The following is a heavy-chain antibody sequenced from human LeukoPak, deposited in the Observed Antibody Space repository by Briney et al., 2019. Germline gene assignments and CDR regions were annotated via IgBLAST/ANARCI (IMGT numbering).Heavy chain of an antibody. J-gene: IGHJ4*02. CDR3: ASPRGDYYDSSGYTFDY. CDR2: ISYDGSDK. Sequence: GGSLRLSCAASGFTFSSYAMHWVRQAPGKGLEWVAVISYDGSDKYYADSVKGRFTISRDNSKNTLYLQMNSLRAEDTAVHYCASPRGDYYDSSGYTFDYWGQGTLVTVSS. V-gene: IGHV3-30-3*01. CDR1: GFTFSSYA. D-gene: IGHD3-22*01.